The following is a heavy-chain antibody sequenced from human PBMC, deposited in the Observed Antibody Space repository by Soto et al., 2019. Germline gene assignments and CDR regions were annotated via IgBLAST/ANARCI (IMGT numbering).Heavy chain of an antibody. CDR2: INPNSGGT. Sequence: ASVKVSCKASGYTFTGYYMHWVRQAPGQGLEWMGWINPNSGGTNYAQKFQGWVTMTRDTSISTAYMELSRLRSDDTAVYYCARAGFRDGYNYDYWGQGTLVTVS. CDR1: GYTFTGYY. J-gene: IGHJ4*02. D-gene: IGHD5-12*01. CDR3: ARAGFRDGYNYDY. V-gene: IGHV1-2*04.